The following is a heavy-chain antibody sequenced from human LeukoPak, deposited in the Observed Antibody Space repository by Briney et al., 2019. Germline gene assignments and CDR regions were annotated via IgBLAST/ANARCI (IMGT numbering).Heavy chain of an antibody. CDR2: ISASGTI. CDR3: ARVYRPFDC. Sequence: QTGGSLRLSCSASGFTFSIYSMSWVRRAPGKGLKWVSYISASGTIYYADSVKGRFTISRDNAENSLYLQMNSLRAEDTAVYYCARVYRPFDCWGQGTLVTVSS. J-gene: IGHJ4*02. V-gene: IGHV3-48*01. CDR1: GFTFSIYS. D-gene: IGHD1-14*01.